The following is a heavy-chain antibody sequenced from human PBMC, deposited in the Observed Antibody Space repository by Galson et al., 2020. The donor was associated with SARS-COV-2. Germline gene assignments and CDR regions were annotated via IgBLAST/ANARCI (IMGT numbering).Heavy chain of an antibody. D-gene: IGHD3-10*01. CDR3: AKDRAFGFDY. J-gene: IGHJ4*02. V-gene: IGHV3-30*02. CDR1: GFTFSSYG. CDR2: IRYEGGNK. Sequence: GGSLRLSCAASGFTFSSYGMHWVRQAPGKGLEWVTYIRYEGGNKYYADSVKGRFTISRDNSKNMLYLQMNSLRAEDTAVYYCAKDRAFGFDYWGQGTLVTVSS.